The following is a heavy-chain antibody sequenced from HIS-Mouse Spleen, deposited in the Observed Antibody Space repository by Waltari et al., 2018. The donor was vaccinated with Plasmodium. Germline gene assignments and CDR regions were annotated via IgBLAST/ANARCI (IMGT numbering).Heavy chain of an antibody. J-gene: IGHJ4*02. D-gene: IGHD4-4*01. V-gene: IGHV3-74*01. CDR2: INSDGSST. CDR1: GFTLSSYW. CDR3: ARDKPSNYGYFDY. Sequence: EVQLVESGGGLVQPGGSLRLSCAASGFTLSSYWMHCVRQAPGKGLVWVSRINSDGSSTSYADSVKGRFTISRDNAKNTLYLQMNSLRAEDTAVYYCARDKPSNYGYFDYWGQGTLVTVSS.